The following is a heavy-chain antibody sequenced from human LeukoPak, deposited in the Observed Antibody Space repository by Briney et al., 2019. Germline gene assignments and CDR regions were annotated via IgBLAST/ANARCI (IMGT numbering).Heavy chain of an antibody. CDR2: IPYDGSNK. CDR1: GFTFSSCA. V-gene: IGHV3-30-3*01. D-gene: IGHD6-13*01. CDR3: AREQQLALGY. J-gene: IGHJ4*02. Sequence: GGSLRLSCAASGFTFSSCAMHWVRQAPGKGLEWVAVIPYDGSNKYYADSVKGRFTISRDNSKNTLYLQMNSLRGEDTAVYYCAREQQLALGYWGQGTLVTVSS.